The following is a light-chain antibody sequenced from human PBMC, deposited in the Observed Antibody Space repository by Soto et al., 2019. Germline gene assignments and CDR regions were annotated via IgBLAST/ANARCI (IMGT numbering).Light chain of an antibody. Sequence: QSALTQPASVSVSPGQSITVSCTGTSSDVGGYNYVSWYQQHPGKAPKLMIYAVTDRPSGVSSRFSGSKSGNTAPLTISGLQAEDEADYYCSSCTSSSTLFGTGTKVTVL. V-gene: IGLV2-14*01. J-gene: IGLJ1*01. CDR2: AVT. CDR3: SSCTSSSTL. CDR1: SSDVGGYNY.